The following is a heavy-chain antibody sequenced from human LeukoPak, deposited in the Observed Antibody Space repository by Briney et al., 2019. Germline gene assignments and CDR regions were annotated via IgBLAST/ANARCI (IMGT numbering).Heavy chain of an antibody. D-gene: IGHD1-14*01. J-gene: IGHJ4*02. V-gene: IGHV4-31*03. Sequence: SETLSLTCTVSGDSISNGGYYCSWIRQHPGKGLEWIGYIYDSGTTYYNPALQSRVTISVDMSDNHFSLKMRSMTAADTAVYFCARGGDRRGFDYWGQGTLVTVSS. CDR3: ARGGDRRGFDY. CDR1: GDSISNGGYY. CDR2: IYDSGTT.